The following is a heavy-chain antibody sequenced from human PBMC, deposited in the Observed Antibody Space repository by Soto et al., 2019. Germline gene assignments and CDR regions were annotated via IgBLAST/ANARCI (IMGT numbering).Heavy chain of an antibody. CDR1: GGSISSYY. CDR2: IYYSGST. CDR3: ARDPFYGSGSRYYYYGMDV. J-gene: IGHJ6*02. V-gene: IGHV4-59*01. Sequence: SETLSLTCTVSGGSISSYYWSWIRQPPGKGLEWIGYIYYSGSTNYNPSLKSRVTISVDTSKNQFSLKLSSVTAADTAVYYCARDPFYGSGSRYYYYGMDVWGQGTTVTV. D-gene: IGHD3-10*01.